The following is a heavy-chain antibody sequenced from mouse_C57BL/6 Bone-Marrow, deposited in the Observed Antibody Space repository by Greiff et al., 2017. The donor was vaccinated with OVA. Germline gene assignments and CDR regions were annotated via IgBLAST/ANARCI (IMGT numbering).Heavy chain of an antibody. CDR2: INPSSGYT. D-gene: IGHD2-5*01. V-gene: IGHV1-4*01. CDR1: GYTFTSYT. CDR3: ARGGDSNWYFEV. Sequence: VQLQESGAELARPGASVKMSCKASGYTFTSYTMHWVKQRPGQGLEWIGYINPSSGYTKYNQKFKDKATLTADKSSSTAYMQLSSLTSEDSAVYNCARGGDSNWYFEVWGTGTTVTVSS. J-gene: IGHJ1*03.